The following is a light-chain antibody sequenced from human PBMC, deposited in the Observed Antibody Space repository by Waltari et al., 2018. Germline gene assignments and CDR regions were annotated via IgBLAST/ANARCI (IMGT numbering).Light chain of an antibody. CDR3: SSYAGSNNRV. CDR1: SSDVGGYNY. Sequence: QSALTQPPSASGSPGQSVTISCTGTSSDVGGYNYVSWYQQHPGKAPKLMIYEVNKRPSGAPDRFSGSKSGNTASLIVSGLQAEDEADYYCSSYAGSNNRVFGGGTKLTVL. CDR2: EVN. V-gene: IGLV2-8*01. J-gene: IGLJ3*02.